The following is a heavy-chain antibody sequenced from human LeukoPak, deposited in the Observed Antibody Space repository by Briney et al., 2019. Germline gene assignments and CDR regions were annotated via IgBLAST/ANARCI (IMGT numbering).Heavy chain of an antibody. Sequence: SETLSLTCSVSGGSISSSIYYWGWIRQPPGKGLEWIGSIYYSGSTYYNLSLKSRVTISVDTSKSQFSLNLSSVTAADTAVYYCARQDYSNYVAYFDYWGQGTLVTVSS. CDR2: IYYSGST. J-gene: IGHJ4*02. CDR1: GGSISSSIYY. CDR3: ARQDYSNYVAYFDY. D-gene: IGHD4-11*01. V-gene: IGHV4-39*01.